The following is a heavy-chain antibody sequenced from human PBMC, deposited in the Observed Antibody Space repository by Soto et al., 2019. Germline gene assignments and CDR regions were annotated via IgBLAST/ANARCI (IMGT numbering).Heavy chain of an antibody. CDR2: ISSDGNHQ. V-gene: IGHV3-30-3*01. Sequence: QVQLVESGGGVVQPGRSLRLSCAASGFTVSAYTMHWVRQAPGKGLEWVAVISSDGNHQYYTDSVKGRFTISRDTSTNTLYLQMNSLRAEDTAVHYWARWEQPLFDYWGQGTLVTVSS. J-gene: IGHJ4*02. CDR3: ARWEQPLFDY. D-gene: IGHD1-26*01. CDR1: GFTVSAYT.